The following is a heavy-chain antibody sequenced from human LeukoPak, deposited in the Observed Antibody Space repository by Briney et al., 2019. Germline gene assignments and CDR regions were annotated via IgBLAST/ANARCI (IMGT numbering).Heavy chain of an antibody. CDR2: IYYSGST. CDR3: ASPPPYDSSGYYYYYMDV. CDR1: GYSISSGYY. D-gene: IGHD3-22*01. V-gene: IGHV4-38-2*02. J-gene: IGHJ6*03. Sequence: SETLSLTCTVSGYSISSGYYWGWIRQPPGKGLEWIGSIYYSGSTYYNPSLKSRVTISVDTSKNQFSLKLSSVTAADTAVYYCASPPPYDSSGYYYYYMDVWGKGTTVTVSS.